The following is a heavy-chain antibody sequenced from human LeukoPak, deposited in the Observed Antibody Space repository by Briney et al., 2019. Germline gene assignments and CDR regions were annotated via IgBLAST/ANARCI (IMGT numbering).Heavy chain of an antibody. CDR2: ISGGGGST. CDR3: AKASHYDILTGRHSARLWYFDY. CDR1: GFTFTSYA. J-gene: IGHJ4*02. Sequence: GGSLRLSCAASGFTFTSYAMSWVRQAPGKGLEWGSGISGGGGSTYYADSVKGRFSISRDNSKNNLYLQMNSLRAEDTAVYYCAKASHYDILTGRHSARLWYFDYWGQGTLVTVSS. V-gene: IGHV3-23*01. D-gene: IGHD3-9*01.